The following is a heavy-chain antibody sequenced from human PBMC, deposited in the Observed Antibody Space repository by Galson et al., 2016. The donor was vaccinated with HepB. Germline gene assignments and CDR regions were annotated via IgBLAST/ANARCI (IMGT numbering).Heavy chain of an antibody. Sequence: SLRLSCAASGFIVSSNDMSWVRQAPGKGLVWASHITIDGSTTTYADSVKGRFTISRDNAKNTLYLQMNSLRAEDTAVYYCARDLWRGGRIDYWGQGTLVTVSS. V-gene: IGHV3-74*01. J-gene: IGHJ4*02. CDR3: ARDLWRGGRIDY. CDR1: GFIVSSND. CDR2: ITIDGSTT. D-gene: IGHD4-23*01.